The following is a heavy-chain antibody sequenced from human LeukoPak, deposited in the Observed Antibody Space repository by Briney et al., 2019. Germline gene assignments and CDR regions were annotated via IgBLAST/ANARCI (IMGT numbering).Heavy chain of an antibody. J-gene: IGHJ4*02. CDR3: AKGQGGDFWSGSAYFD. V-gene: IGHV3-23*01. CDR1: GFTFSTYA. D-gene: IGHD3-3*01. CDR2: ISGRGDST. Sequence: PGGSLRLSCAASGFTFSTYAMSWVRQAPGKGLEWVSGISGRGDSTYYADSVKGRFTVSRDNSKNTLYLQMNNLRADDTAVYYCAKGQGGDFWSGSAYFDWGQGTLVTVSS.